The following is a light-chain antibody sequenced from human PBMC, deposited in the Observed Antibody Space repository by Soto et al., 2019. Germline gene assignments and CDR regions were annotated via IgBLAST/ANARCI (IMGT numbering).Light chain of an antibody. CDR1: QNINND. Sequence: EIVLTQSPATLSVSPGERATLSCRASQNINNDYLAWYQQKPGQAPRLLIYGISTRAPGVPARFSGRGSGTEFTLSITSLQSEDFAVYSCQQYSQWPITFGQGTRLEIK. V-gene: IGKV3-15*01. CDR3: QQYSQWPIT. CDR2: GIS. J-gene: IGKJ5*01.